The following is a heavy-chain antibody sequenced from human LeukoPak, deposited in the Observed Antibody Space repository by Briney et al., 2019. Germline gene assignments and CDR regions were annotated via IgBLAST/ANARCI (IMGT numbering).Heavy chain of an antibody. CDR1: GFTFSRYG. J-gene: IGHJ4*02. CDR2: ISDHGRNK. V-gene: IGHV3-30*19. Sequence: GGSLRLSCAASGFTFSRYGMHWVRQAPGKGLEWVAIISDHGRNKYYADSVKGRLTISRDTPKNTVYLQMNSLKAEDTALYYCARDSFATRWLQRPIFDYWGQGTLVTVSS. CDR3: ARDSFATRWLQRPIFDY. D-gene: IGHD5-24*01.